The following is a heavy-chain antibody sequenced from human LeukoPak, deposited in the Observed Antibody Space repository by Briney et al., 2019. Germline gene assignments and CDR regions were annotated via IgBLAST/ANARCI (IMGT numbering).Heavy chain of an antibody. V-gene: IGHV4-4*07. J-gene: IGHJ5*02. CDR1: GGSISSYY. Sequence: SETLSLTCTVSGGSISSYYWSWIRQPAGKGLGWIGRIYTSGSTNYNPSLKSRVTMSVDTSKNQFSLKLSSVTAADTAVYYCARDSRYCSSTSCRDWFDPWGQGTLVTVSS. CDR3: ARDSRYCSSTSCRDWFDP. CDR2: IYTSGST. D-gene: IGHD2-2*01.